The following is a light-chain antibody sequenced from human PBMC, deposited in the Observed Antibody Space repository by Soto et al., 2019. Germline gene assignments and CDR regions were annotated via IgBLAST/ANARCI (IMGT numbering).Light chain of an antibody. CDR2: GNG. CDR3: QSYDTRLSTWV. J-gene: IGLJ3*02. Sequence: QSVLTQPPSVSGAPGQRVTISCTGSRSNIGANYDVHWYQQRPATAPKLLIYGNGKRPSGVPDRFSISKSATSGSLAITGLQAEDEADYYCQSYDTRLSTWVFGGGNK. CDR1: RSNIGANYD. V-gene: IGLV1-40*01.